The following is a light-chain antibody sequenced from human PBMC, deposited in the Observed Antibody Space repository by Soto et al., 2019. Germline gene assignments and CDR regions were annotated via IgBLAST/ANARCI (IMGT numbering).Light chain of an antibody. V-gene: IGKV3-20*01. CDR3: QQYGSSPSIT. J-gene: IGKJ5*01. CDR1: QSVSSSY. Sequence: EIVLTQSPGTLSLYPGERATLSCRASQSVSSSYLAWYQQKPGQAPRLLIYGASSRATGIPDRFSGSGSGTDFTLTISRLEPEDFAVYYCQQYGSSPSITFGQGIRLEIK. CDR2: GAS.